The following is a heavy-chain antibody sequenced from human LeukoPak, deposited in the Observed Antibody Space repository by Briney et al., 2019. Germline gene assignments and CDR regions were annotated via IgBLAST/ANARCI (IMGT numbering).Heavy chain of an antibody. CDR3: ARGTYYYGSGSYYNPNVPTDY. CDR2: IYYSGST. CDR1: GGAISSYY. D-gene: IGHD3-10*01. Sequence: SETLSLTCTVSGGAISSYYWSWIRQPPGKGLEWIGYIYYSGSTNYNPSLKSRVTISVDTSKNQFSLKLSSVTAADTAVYYCARGTYYYGSGSYYNPNVPTDYWGQGTLVTVSS. V-gene: IGHV4-59*01. J-gene: IGHJ4*02.